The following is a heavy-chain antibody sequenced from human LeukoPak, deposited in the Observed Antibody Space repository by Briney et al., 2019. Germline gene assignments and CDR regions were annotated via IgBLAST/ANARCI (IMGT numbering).Heavy chain of an antibody. Sequence: GESLKISCKASGYTFTNYWIGWVRQMPGKGLEWMGIIYPDDSDTKYSPSFQGQFTISVDESISTAYLQWSSLKASDTAIYCARHEVGGDASSGYEYYYYMDVWGKGTAVTVSS. J-gene: IGHJ6*03. V-gene: IGHV5-51*01. CDR3: ARHEVGGDASSGYEYYYYMDV. D-gene: IGHD3-3*01. CDR1: GYTFTNYW. CDR2: IYPDDSDT.